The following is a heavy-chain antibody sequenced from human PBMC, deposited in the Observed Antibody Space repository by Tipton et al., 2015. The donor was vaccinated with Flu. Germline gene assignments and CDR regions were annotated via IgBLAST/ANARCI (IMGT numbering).Heavy chain of an antibody. Sequence: SLRLSCAASGFTFSSYWMSWVRQAPGKGLEWVANIKQDGSEKYYVDSVKGRFTISRDNAKNSLYLQMNSLRAEDTAVYYCTTVLPRPESHYWGQGTLVTVSS. CDR3: TTVLPRPESHY. J-gene: IGHJ4*02. CDR1: GFTFSSYW. D-gene: IGHD6-6*01. V-gene: IGHV3-7*01. CDR2: IKQDGSEK.